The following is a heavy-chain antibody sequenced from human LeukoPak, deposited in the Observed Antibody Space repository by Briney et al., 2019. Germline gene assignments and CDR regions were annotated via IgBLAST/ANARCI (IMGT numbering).Heavy chain of an antibody. CDR2: INHSGST. Sequence: SQTLSLTCAVYGGSFSGYYWSWIRQPPGKGLEWIGEINHSGSTNYNPSLKSRVTISVDTSKNQFSLKLSSVTAADTAVYYCARGGPDSSGYYGGENDAFDIWGQGTMVTVSS. CDR3: ARGGPDSSGYYGGENDAFDI. J-gene: IGHJ3*02. D-gene: IGHD3-22*01. CDR1: GGSFSGYY. V-gene: IGHV4-34*01.